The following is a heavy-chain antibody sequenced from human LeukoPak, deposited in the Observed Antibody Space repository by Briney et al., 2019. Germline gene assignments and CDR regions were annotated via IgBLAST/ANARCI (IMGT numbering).Heavy chain of an antibody. V-gene: IGHV4-4*02. Sequence: SGTLSLTCTVSGASVSRNWWSWVRQPPGKGLEWIGEIYHSGSTNYNPSLKSRVTISVDKSKNQFSLKLSSVTAADTAVYYCARDGGLREDYFDYWGQGTLVTVSS. CDR3: ARDGGLREDYFDY. D-gene: IGHD5-12*01. CDR1: GASVSRNW. CDR2: IYHSGST. J-gene: IGHJ4*02.